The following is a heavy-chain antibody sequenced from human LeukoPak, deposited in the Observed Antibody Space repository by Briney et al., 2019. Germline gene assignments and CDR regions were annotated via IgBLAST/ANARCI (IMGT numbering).Heavy chain of an antibody. CDR2: TSAYNGHT. D-gene: IGHD1-26*01. CDR3: ARDGNSGSYYYSYLSGGVDV. CDR1: GYTFTSYG. Sequence: ASVKVSCKASGYTFTSYGISWVRQAPRQGLEWMGWTSAYNGHTNYAQKLQGRVTMTTDTSTSTAYMELRSLRSDDTAVYYCARDGNSGSYYYSYLSGGVDVCGKGTTVTVSS. J-gene: IGHJ6*04. V-gene: IGHV1-18*01.